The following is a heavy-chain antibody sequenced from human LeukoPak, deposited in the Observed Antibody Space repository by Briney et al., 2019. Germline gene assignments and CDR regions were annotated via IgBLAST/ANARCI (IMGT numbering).Heavy chain of an antibody. CDR1: EFTFTSSA. Sequence: PGGSLRLSCAASEFTFTSSAMSWVRQAPGKGLEWVSAISGSGSRTYYTDSVNGRFTISRDNSKNTLYLHMNSLRAEDTAIYSCAKGPTIFGVVITYSYYYGMDVWGQGTTVTVSS. J-gene: IGHJ6*02. CDR3: AKGPTIFGVVITYSYYYGMDV. V-gene: IGHV3-23*01. CDR2: ISGSGSRT. D-gene: IGHD3-3*01.